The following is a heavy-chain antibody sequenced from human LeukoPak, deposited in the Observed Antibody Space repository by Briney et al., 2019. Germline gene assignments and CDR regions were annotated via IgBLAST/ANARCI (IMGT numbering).Heavy chain of an antibody. CDR1: GYTFTSYG. V-gene: IGHV1-18*01. CDR3: ARDCSSTSCCTLNWFDP. Sequence: ASVKVSCKASGYTFTSYGISWVRQAPGQGLEWMGWISAYNGNTNYAQKLQGRVTMTTDTSTSTAYMELRSLRSDDTAVYYCARDCSSTSCCTLNWFDPWGQGTLVTVSS. CDR2: ISAYNGNT. D-gene: IGHD2-2*02. J-gene: IGHJ5*02.